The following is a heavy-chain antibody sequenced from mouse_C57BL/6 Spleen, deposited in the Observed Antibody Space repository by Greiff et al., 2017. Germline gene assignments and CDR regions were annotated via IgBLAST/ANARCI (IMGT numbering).Heavy chain of an antibody. CDR2: INPSNGGP. Sequence: VQLQQSGTELVKPGASVKLSCKASGYTFTSYWMHWVKQRPGQGLEWIGNINPSNGGPNYNEKFKSKATLTVDKSSSTAYMQLSSLTSEDSAVYYCAREEGGYLAWFAYWGQGTLVTVSA. CDR3: AREEGGYLAWFAY. J-gene: IGHJ3*01. V-gene: IGHV1-53*01. CDR1: GYTFTSYW. D-gene: IGHD2-2*01.